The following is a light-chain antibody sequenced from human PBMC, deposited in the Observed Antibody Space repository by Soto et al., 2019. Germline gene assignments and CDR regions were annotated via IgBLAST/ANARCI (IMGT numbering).Light chain of an antibody. V-gene: IGKV3-15*01. CDR2: GAS. Sequence: EIVMTQSPATLSVSPGERATLSCRASQSVGSLAWYQHKPGQAPRLLIYGASTRATCIPARFSGSGSGTEFTLTIISLQSEDFAVYYCQQRYTFGQGTKLEIK. J-gene: IGKJ2*01. CDR1: QSVGS. CDR3: QQRYT.